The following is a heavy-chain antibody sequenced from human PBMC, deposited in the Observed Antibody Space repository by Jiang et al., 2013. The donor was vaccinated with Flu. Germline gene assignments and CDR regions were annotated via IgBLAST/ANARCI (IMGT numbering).Heavy chain of an antibody. D-gene: IGHD6-13*01. CDR2: IKEDGSEK. Sequence: QLLESGGGLVQPGGSLRLSCAASGFTFSNYWMFWVRQAPGKGLEWVANIKEDGSEKYYVDSVKGRFTISRDNAKKSLYLQMNSLRAEDTAVYYCARDRAGTSSSWYFDYWGQGTLVT. CDR1: GFTFSNYW. CDR3: ARDRAGTSSSWYFDY. V-gene: IGHV3-7*01. J-gene: IGHJ4*02.